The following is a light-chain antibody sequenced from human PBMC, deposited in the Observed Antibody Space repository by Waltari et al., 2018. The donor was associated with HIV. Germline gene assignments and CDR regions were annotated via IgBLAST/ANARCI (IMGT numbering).Light chain of an antibody. CDR3: TAWDDSLSVWV. V-gene: IGLV1-47*01. Sequence: QSVLTQPPSASGTPGRRVTISCSGSSSNIGSKYVYWYQQLPGTAPKLLIYRNNQRPSGVPDRFSGSKSGTSASLAFSGLRSEDEADYYCTAWDDSLSVWVFGGGTKLTVL. CDR1: SSNIGSKY. CDR2: RNN. J-gene: IGLJ3*02.